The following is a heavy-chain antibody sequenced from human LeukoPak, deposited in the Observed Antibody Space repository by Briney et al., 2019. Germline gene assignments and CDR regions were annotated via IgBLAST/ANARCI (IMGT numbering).Heavy chain of an antibody. Sequence: GRSLRLSCAASGFTFSTYGMHWVRQAPGKGLEWVAVIWYDGSIKYYADSVKGRFTISRDNSKNTLSLQMNSLRAEDTAVYYCARAVGPFDIWGQGTMVIVSS. CDR1: GFTFSTYG. V-gene: IGHV3-33*01. J-gene: IGHJ3*02. CDR2: IWYDGSIK. CDR3: ARAVGPFDI.